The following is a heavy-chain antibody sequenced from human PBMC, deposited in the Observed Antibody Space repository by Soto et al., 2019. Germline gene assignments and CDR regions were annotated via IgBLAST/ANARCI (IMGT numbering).Heavy chain of an antibody. J-gene: IGHJ5*02. Sequence: QVQLVQSGAEVKKPGASVKVSCKASGYTFTSYAMHWVRQAPGQRLEWMGWINAGNGNTKYSQKFQGRVPITRDTSASTAYMELSSLRSEDTAVYYCARGPYSSGWFDPWGQGTLVTVSS. CDR2: INAGNGNT. CDR1: GYTFTSYA. CDR3: ARGPYSSGWFDP. D-gene: IGHD6-19*01. V-gene: IGHV1-3*01.